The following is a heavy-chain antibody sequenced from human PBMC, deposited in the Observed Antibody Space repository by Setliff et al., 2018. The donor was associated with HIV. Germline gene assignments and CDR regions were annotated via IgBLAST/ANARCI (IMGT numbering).Heavy chain of an antibody. CDR2: IKEGGSEK. J-gene: IGHJ6*03. CDR3: ARDRASVRDTIFGGAQYYYYMDV. D-gene: IGHD3-3*01. CDR1: GFSFSDYY. V-gene: IGHV3-7*01. Sequence: GGSLRLSCAASGFSFSDYYMTWVRQAPGKGLEWVASIKEGGSEKYYVASVKGRFTMSRDNAKNSLYLQMNSLRADDTAVYYCARDRASVRDTIFGGAQYYYYMDVWGKGTTVTVSS.